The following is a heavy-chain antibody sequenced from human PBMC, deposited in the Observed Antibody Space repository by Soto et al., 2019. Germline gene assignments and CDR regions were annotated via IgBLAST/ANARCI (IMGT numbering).Heavy chain of an antibody. D-gene: IGHD3-10*01. J-gene: IGHJ4*02. CDR3: ARGRSASSDFDS. CDR2: VYSGGTT. V-gene: IGHV3-66*01. CDR1: GFTVSTYY. Sequence: EVQLVESGGGLVQPGGSLRLSCAASGFTVSTYYMNWVRQAPGEGLAWVSVVYSGGTTYYADSVRGRFTISRDNSKSTLFLQMNSLRDEDTAVYYCARGRSASSDFDSWGQGTLVTVSS.